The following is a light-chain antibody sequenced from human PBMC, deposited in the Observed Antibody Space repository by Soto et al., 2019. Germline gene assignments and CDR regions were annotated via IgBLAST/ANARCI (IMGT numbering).Light chain of an antibody. Sequence: DIQMTQSPSTLSASVGDRVTITCRASQSISSWLAWYQQKPGKAPKLLIYDASSLESGVPSRFSGSGSGTEFTLTISSLQPDHFATYYCQQYNSYAITFGQGTRLEIK. J-gene: IGKJ5*01. CDR2: DAS. CDR3: QQYNSYAIT. V-gene: IGKV1-5*01. CDR1: QSISSW.